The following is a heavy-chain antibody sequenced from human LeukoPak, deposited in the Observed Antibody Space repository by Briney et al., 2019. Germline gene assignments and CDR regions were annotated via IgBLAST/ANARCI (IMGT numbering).Heavy chain of an antibody. D-gene: IGHD3-10*01. CDR3: ATDLGGGSGSPDS. Sequence: GGSLRLSCAASGFTFSTYGMHWVRQAPGKALEWVAVIWNDGSNKYYADSVKGRFTIFRDNSKNTLFLQMNSLRAEDTAVYYCATDLGGGSGSPDSWGQGTLVTVSS. CDR2: IWNDGSNK. CDR1: GFTFSTYG. V-gene: IGHV3-33*01. J-gene: IGHJ4*02.